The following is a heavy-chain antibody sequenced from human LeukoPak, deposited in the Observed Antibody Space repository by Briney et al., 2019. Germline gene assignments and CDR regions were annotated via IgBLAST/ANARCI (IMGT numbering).Heavy chain of an antibody. Sequence: PGGSLRLSCTASGFTFGDYAMSWVRQAPGKGLEWVGFIRSKAYGGTTGYAASVKGRFTISRDDSKSIAYLQMNSLKTEDTAVYYCTREYYYGSGGENNWFDPWGQGTLVTVSS. V-gene: IGHV3-49*04. CDR3: TREYYYGSGGENNWFDP. D-gene: IGHD3-10*01. CDR1: GFTFGDYA. J-gene: IGHJ5*02. CDR2: IRSKAYGGTT.